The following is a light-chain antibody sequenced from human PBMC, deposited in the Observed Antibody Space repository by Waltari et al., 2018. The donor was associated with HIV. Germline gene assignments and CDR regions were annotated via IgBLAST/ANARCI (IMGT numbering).Light chain of an antibody. CDR2: GAS. CDR1: QSVTGSH. CDR3: HQYAGLPRT. V-gene: IGKV3-20*01. Sequence: EIVLTQSPGTLSLSPGERATLSCRASQSVTGSHLAWYQQRPGQPPRLLVYGASSRATGIPDRFSGSESGTDFTLTITRLEPEDFAVYYCHQYAGLPRTFGQGTKLEIK. J-gene: IGKJ2*01.